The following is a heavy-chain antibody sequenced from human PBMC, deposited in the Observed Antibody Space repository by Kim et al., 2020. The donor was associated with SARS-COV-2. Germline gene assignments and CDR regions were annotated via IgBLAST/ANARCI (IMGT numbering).Heavy chain of an antibody. CDR3: AREGDILTGYPDTFDI. V-gene: IGHV4-61*02. CDR1: GGSISSGSYY. D-gene: IGHD3-9*01. J-gene: IGHJ3*02. CDR2: IYTSGST. Sequence: SETLSLTCTVSGGSISSGSYYWSWIRQPAGKGLEWIGRIYTSGSTNYNPSLKSRVTISVDTSKNQFSLKLSSVTAADTAVYYCAREGDILTGYPDTFDILGQGTMVTVSS.